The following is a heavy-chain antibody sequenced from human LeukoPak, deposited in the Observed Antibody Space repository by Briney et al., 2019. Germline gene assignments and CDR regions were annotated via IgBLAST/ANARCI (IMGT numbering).Heavy chain of an antibody. V-gene: IGHV3-74*01. D-gene: IGHD5-24*01. J-gene: IGHJ4*02. CDR1: GFTVSTYV. Sequence: GGSLRLSCAVSGFTVSTYVMHWVRRAPGEGLVWVSRINHDGSDISYADSVKGRSTISRDNAKNTLYLQMNSPRADDTAIYYCVRDSNFKIDYWGQGTLVTVSS. CDR3: VRDSNFKIDY. CDR2: INHDGSDI.